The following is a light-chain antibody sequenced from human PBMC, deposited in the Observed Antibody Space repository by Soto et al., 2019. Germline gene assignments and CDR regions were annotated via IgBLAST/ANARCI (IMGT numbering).Light chain of an antibody. CDR2: AAS. CDR3: QQYYSYPWT. CDR1: QGFSNY. J-gene: IGKJ1*01. V-gene: IGKV1-8*01. Sequence: AIRMTQSPSSLSASTGDRVTITCRASQGFSNYLAWYQQKPGKAPKLLIYAASTLQSGVPSRFSGSGSGTDFTLTISCLQSEDFATYYCQQYYSYPWTFGQGTKVDI.